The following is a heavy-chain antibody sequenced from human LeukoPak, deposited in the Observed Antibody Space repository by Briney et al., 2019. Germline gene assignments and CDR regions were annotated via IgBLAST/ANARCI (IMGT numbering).Heavy chain of an antibody. CDR3: SKSAVAGTHYYYYDMDV. Sequence: GRSLRLSCAASGFNFGSYGMHWVRQAPGKGLEWVAVISYDGSHEYYADSVKGRFIISRDSSRNTLYLQMDSLRPEDTAMYYCSKSAVAGTHYYYYDMDVWGQGTTVTVSS. J-gene: IGHJ6*02. D-gene: IGHD6-19*01. CDR2: ISYDGSHE. V-gene: IGHV3-30*18. CDR1: GFNFGSYG.